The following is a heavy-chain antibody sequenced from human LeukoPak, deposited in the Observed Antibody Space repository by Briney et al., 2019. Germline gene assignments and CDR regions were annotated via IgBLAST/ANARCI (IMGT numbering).Heavy chain of an antibody. CDR3: ARRDKLRAFDI. CDR2: INHSGST. D-gene: IGHD2-21*01. CDR1: GGSFSGYY. Sequence: SETLSLTCAVYGGSFSGYYWSWIRQPPGKGLEWIGEINHSGSTNYNPSLKSRVTISVDTSKNQFSLKLSSVTAADTAVYYCARRDKLRAFDIWGQGTMVTVSS. V-gene: IGHV4-34*01. J-gene: IGHJ3*02.